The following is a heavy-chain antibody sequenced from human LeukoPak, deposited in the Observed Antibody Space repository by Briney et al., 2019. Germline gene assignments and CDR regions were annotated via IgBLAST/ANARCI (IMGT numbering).Heavy chain of an antibody. D-gene: IGHD1-26*01. CDR1: GYTFTIYG. CDR2: ISAYNGNT. V-gene: IGHV1-18*01. CDR3: ARDLAGIVGVTAWLDP. J-gene: IGHJ5*02. Sequence: GASVKVSCKASGYTFTIYGISWVRQAPGQGLEWMGWISAYNGNTNYAQKLQGRVTMTTDTSTNTAYMELRSLRFDDTAVYYCARDLAGIVGVTAWLDPWGQGTLVTVSS.